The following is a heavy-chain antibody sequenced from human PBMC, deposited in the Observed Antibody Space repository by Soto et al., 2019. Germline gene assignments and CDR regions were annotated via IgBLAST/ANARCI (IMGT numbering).Heavy chain of an antibody. J-gene: IGHJ5*02. CDR1: GGSISSYY. V-gene: IGHV4-59*01. D-gene: IGHD3-16*01. CDR2: IYYSGST. Sequence: SETLSLTCTVSGGSISSYYWSWIRQPPGKGLEWIGYIYYSGSTNYNPSLKSRVTISVDTSKNQFSLKLSSVTAADTAVYYCARDGDYVWGSHNWFDPWGQGTLVNVSS. CDR3: ARDGDYVWGSHNWFDP.